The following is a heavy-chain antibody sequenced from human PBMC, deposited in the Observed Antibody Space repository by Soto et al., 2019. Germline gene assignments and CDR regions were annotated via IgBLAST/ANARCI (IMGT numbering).Heavy chain of an antibody. J-gene: IGHJ6*02. Sequence: QVQLVQSGAEVKKPGSSVKVSCKASGGTFSSYAISWVRQAPGQGLEWRGGIIRIFGTADYAQKFQGRVTITADESTSTAYVELSSLRYEDTAVYYCSPPPAGYCYYGMDVWGQGTTVTVSS. V-gene: IGHV1-69*12. CDR1: GGTFSSYA. CDR2: IIRIFGTA. CDR3: SPPPAGYCYYGMDV.